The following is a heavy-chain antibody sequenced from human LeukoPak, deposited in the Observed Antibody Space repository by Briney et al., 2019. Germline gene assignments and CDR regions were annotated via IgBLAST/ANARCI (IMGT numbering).Heavy chain of an antibody. Sequence: VASVKVSCKASGYTFTSYYMHWVRQAPGQGLEWMGVINPSDDNTGYAQRFQGRVTMTRDSSTSTAYMELSSLRSGDTAMYYCAGGYDIFTGSISFDIWGQGTMVTVSS. CDR2: INPSDDNT. J-gene: IGHJ3*02. D-gene: IGHD3-9*01. CDR1: GYTFTSYY. V-gene: IGHV1-46*01. CDR3: AGGYDIFTGSISFDI.